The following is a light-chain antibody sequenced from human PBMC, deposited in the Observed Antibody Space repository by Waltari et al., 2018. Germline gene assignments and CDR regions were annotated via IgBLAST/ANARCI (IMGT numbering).Light chain of an antibody. Sequence: DIQMTQSPSTLSATVGDRVTITCRASQSISSWLAWYQHKPGKAPKLLIYQASSLDTGVPSRFSGSGSGTEFTLTISSLQPDDFATYYCQQFNSYPWTFGQGTKVEIK. CDR3: QQFNSYPWT. J-gene: IGKJ1*01. CDR2: QAS. CDR1: QSISSW. V-gene: IGKV1-5*03.